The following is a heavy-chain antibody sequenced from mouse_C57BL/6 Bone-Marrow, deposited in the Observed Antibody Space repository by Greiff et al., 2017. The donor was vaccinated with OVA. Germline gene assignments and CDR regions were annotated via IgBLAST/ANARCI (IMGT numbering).Heavy chain of an antibody. CDR3: ARSKRFAY. Sequence: EVQLQQSGPELVKPGASVKISCKASGYTFTDYYMNWVKQSPGKSLEWIGDINPNNGGTSYNQKFKGKATLTVDKSSSTAYMELRSLTAEDSAVYYCARSKRFAYWGQGTLVTVSA. J-gene: IGHJ3*01. CDR2: INPNNGGT. D-gene: IGHD2-5*01. V-gene: IGHV1-26*01. CDR1: GYTFTDYY.